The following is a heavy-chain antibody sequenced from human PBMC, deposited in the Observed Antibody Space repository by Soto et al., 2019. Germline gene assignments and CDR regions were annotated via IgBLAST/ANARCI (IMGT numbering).Heavy chain of an antibody. D-gene: IGHD3-3*01. CDR3: ARGYRDPELEWLSTN. Sequence: GASVQVSCKASGYTFTSYDINWVRQATGQGLEWMGWMNPNSGNTGYAQKFQGRVTMTRNTSISTAYMELSSLRSEDTAVYYCARGYRDPELEWLSTNWGQGTLVTVSS. V-gene: IGHV1-8*01. CDR2: MNPNSGNT. CDR1: GYTFTSYD. J-gene: IGHJ4*02.